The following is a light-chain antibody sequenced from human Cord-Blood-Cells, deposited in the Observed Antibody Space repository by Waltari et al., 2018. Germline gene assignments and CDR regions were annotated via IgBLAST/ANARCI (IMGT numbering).Light chain of an antibody. J-gene: IGKJ4*01. CDR2: EFS. Sequence: DIVMTQTPLSLSVTPGQPASISCKSSQSLLHSDGKTYLYWYLQKPGQSPQLLIYEFSNRFSVVPDRFSGSGSGTDFTLKISRVEAEDVGVYYCMQSIQLPLTFGGGTKVEIK. CDR1: QSLLHSDGKTY. V-gene: IGKV2D-29*02. CDR3: MQSIQLPLT.